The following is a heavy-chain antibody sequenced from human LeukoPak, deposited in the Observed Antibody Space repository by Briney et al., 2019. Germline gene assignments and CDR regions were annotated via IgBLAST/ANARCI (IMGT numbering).Heavy chain of an antibody. J-gene: IGHJ4*02. CDR3: ARGRYSYGF. CDR1: GGFISSYY. Sequence: SETLSLTCTVSGGFISSYYWSWIRQPPGKGLEWIGFISYSGSTYYNPSLKSRVTMSVDTSKNQFSLNLRSVTAADTAVYYCARGRYSYGFWGQGILVTVSS. V-gene: IGHV4-59*01. CDR2: ISYSGST. D-gene: IGHD5-18*01.